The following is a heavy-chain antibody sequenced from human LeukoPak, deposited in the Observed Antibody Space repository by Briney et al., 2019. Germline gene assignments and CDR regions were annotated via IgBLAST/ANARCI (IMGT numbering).Heavy chain of an antibody. CDR1: GGSFNGYY. CDR2: INHSGST. D-gene: IGHD6-19*01. Sequence: PSETLSLTCAVSGGSFNGYYWSWIRQPPGKGLEWIGEINHSGSTNYNPSLKSRVTISVDTSKNQFSLKLRSVTASDSAVYYCARSRGVAGPETYYYYYYYMDVWGKGTTVTVSS. J-gene: IGHJ6*03. V-gene: IGHV4-34*01. CDR3: ARSRGVAGPETYYYYYYYMDV.